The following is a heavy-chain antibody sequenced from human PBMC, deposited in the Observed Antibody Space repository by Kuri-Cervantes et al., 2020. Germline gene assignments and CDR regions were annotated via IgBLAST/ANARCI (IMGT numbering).Heavy chain of an antibody. D-gene: IGHD1-26*01. V-gene: IGHV4-59*12. CDR2: IYYSGST. J-gene: IGHJ3*02. CDR3: AKVGKGAGAFDI. CDR1: GGSISSYY. Sequence: SETLSLTCTVSGGSISSYYWSWIRQPPGKGLEWIGYIYYSGSTNYNSSLKSRVTISIDTSKNEFSLKLSSVTAADTAIYYCAKVGKGAGAFDIWGQGTLVTVSS.